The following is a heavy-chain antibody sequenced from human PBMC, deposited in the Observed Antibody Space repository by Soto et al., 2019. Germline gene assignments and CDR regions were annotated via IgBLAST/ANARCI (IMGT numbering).Heavy chain of an antibody. CDR2: ISGSGGST. CDR1: GFTFSSYA. Sequence: GGSLRLSCAASGFTFSSYAMSWVRQAPGKGLEWVSAISGSGGSTYYADSVKGRFTISRDNSKNTLYLQMNSLRAEDTAVYYCAKDKRTSLVVPAAMGPSPVDYWGQGTLVTVSS. CDR3: AKDKRTSLVVPAAMGPSPVDY. D-gene: IGHD2-2*01. J-gene: IGHJ4*02. V-gene: IGHV3-23*01.